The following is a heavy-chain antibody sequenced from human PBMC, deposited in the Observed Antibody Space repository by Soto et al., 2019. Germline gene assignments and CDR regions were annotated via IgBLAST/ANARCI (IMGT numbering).Heavy chain of an antibody. CDR1: GYTFTDYY. D-gene: IGHD4-4*01. CDR3: ARDRNYDAFDY. J-gene: IGHJ4*02. V-gene: IGHV1-2*02. CDR2: LNPNSGAT. Sequence: ASVKVSCKASGYTFTDYYIHWVRQAPGQGLERMGWLNPNSGATRYGQKFQGRVTMTSDMPISTAYMELSSLTSDDTAVYSCARDRNYDAFDYWGQGTPVTVSS.